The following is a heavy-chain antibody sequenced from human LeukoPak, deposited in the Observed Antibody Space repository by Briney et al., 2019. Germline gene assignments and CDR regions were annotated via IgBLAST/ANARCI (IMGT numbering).Heavy chain of an antibody. Sequence: SETLSLTCTVSGGSISSYYWSWIRQPPGKGLEWIGYIYYSGSTNYNPSLKSRVTISVDTSKNQFSLKLSSVTAADTAVYYCARDEGGCSSTSCSLGYWGQGTLVTVSS. J-gene: IGHJ4*02. D-gene: IGHD2-2*01. CDR1: GGSISSYY. V-gene: IGHV4-59*01. CDR3: ARDEGGCSSTSCSLGY. CDR2: IYYSGST.